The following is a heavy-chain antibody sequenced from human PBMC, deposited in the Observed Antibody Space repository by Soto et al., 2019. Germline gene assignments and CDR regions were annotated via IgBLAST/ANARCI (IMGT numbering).Heavy chain of an antibody. J-gene: IGHJ4*02. CDR1: GFTFSSYG. CDR2: IWYDGSNE. Sequence: SLRLSFPASGFTFSSYGMHWARQAPGKGLEWVAGIWYDGSNENYADSVKGRFTISRDNSKKTQYLQMNSLRVEDTAVYYCARDPEYWGQGTLVTVSS. V-gene: IGHV3-33*01. CDR3: ARDPEY.